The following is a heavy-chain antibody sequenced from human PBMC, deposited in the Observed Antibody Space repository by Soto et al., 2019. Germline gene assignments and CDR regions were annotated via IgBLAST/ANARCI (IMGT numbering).Heavy chain of an antibody. V-gene: IGHV3-15*07. CDR2: IKSKTDGGAT. CDR1: GFTFSNAW. CDR3: TTLTMLLVHDDC. D-gene: IGHD3-22*01. Sequence: PGGSLRLSCAASGFTFSNAWMNWVRQAPGKGLEWVGRIKSKTDGGATDYAAPVKGRFTISRDDSKNTLSLQMNSLKTEDTAVYYCTTLTMLLVHDDCWGQGTLVTVSS. J-gene: IGHJ4*02.